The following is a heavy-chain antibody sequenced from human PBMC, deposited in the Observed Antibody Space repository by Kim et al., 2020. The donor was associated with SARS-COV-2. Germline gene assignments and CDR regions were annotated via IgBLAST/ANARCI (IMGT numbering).Heavy chain of an antibody. CDR3: QAVAAEDAFDI. J-gene: IGHJ3*02. D-gene: IGHD6-19*01. CDR2: ISSNGGST. Sequence: GGSLRLSCSASGFTFSSYAMHWVRQAPGKGLEYVSAISSNGGSTYYADSVKGRFTISRDNSKNTLYLQMSSLRAEDTAVYYCQAVAAEDAFDIWGQGTMVTVSS. CDR1: GFTFSSYA. V-gene: IGHV3-64D*06.